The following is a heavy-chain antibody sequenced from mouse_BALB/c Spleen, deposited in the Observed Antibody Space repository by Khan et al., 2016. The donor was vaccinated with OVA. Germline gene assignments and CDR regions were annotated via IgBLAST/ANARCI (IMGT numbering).Heavy chain of an antibody. Sequence: EVELVESGGGLVQPGGSLKLSCATSGFTFSDYYMYWFRQTPEKRLEWVAYISNVGGNTYYPDTVKGRFTISRDNARNTLDLEMSRLKSEDSAMYYCARHGYGKGDAMDLWGQGTSVTVSS. V-gene: IGHV5-12*02. CDR3: ARHGYGKGDAMDL. CDR1: GFTFSDYY. CDR2: ISNVGGNT. J-gene: IGHJ4*01. D-gene: IGHD2-1*01.